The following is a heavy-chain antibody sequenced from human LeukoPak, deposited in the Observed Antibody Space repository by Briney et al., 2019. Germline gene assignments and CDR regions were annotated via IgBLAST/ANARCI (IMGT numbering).Heavy chain of an antibody. Sequence: GGSLRLSCAASGFTLSSNEMNWVRQAPGKGLEWLSYICSSGGTIHYVDSVKGRFTISRDNAKNSLFLQMNSLRAEDTAVYYCASGVHYSSGWIDIWGQGTMVTVSS. CDR1: GFTLSSNE. D-gene: IGHD6-19*01. CDR3: ASGVHYSSGWIDI. CDR2: ICSSGGTI. J-gene: IGHJ3*02. V-gene: IGHV3-48*03.